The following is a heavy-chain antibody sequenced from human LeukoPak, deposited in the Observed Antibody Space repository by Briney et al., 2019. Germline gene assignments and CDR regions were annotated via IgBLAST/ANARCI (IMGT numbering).Heavy chain of an antibody. V-gene: IGHV3-30*04. J-gene: IGHJ4*02. CDR2: ISYDGSNK. CDR1: GFTFSSYV. CDR3: ASALGLGYCSGGSCYSRPSDY. Sequence: PGGSLRLSCAASGFTFSSYVMHWVRQAPGKGLEWVAIISYDGSNKYYADSVKGRFTISRDNSKNTLYLQMNSLRAEDTAMYYCASALGLGYCSGGSCYSRPSDYWGQGTLVTVSS. D-gene: IGHD2-15*01.